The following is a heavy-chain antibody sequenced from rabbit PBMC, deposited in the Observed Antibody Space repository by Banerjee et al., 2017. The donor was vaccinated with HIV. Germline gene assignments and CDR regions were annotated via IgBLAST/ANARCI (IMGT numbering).Heavy chain of an antibody. CDR2: IYAGSSGST. J-gene: IGHJ4*01. CDR1: GFSFSSSYY. V-gene: IGHV1S40*01. D-gene: IGHD6-1*01. Sequence: QSLEESGGDLVKPGASLTLTCTASGFSFSSSYYMCWVRQAPGKGLEWIACIYAGSSGSTYYASWAKGRFTISKTSSTTVTLQMTSLTAADTATYFCARDLYTYGYAGYAYAMDLWGPGTLVTVS. CDR3: ARDLYTYGYAGYAYAMDL.